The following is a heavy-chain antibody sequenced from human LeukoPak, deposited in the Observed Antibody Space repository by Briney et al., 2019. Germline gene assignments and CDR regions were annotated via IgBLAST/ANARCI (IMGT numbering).Heavy chain of an antibody. CDR2: IKQDGSEK. J-gene: IGHJ6*02. V-gene: IGHV3-7*01. CDR1: GFTFSSYW. D-gene: IGHD6-6*01. Sequence: PGGSLRLSCAASGFTFSSYWMSWVRQAPGKGLEWVANIKQDGSEKYYVDSVKGRFTISRDNAKNSLYLQMNSLRAEDTAVYYCASVEYSSSSGYYYYYGMDVWGQGTTVTVSS. CDR3: ASVEYSSSSGYYYYYGMDV.